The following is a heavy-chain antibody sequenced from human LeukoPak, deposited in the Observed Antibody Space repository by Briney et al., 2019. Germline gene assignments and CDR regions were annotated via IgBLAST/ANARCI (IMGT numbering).Heavy chain of an antibody. J-gene: IGHJ5*02. CDR1: GYTFTSYA. CDR3: ARDGGGGNYDILTGYSRYNWFDP. CDR2: INTNTGNP. D-gene: IGHD3-9*01. V-gene: IGHV7-4-1*02. Sequence: ASVKVSCKASGYTFTSYAMNWVRQAPGQGLEWMGWINTNTGNPTYAQGFTGRFVFSLDTSVSTAYLQISSLKAEDTAVYYCARDGGGGNYDILTGYSRYNWFDPWGQGTLVTVSS.